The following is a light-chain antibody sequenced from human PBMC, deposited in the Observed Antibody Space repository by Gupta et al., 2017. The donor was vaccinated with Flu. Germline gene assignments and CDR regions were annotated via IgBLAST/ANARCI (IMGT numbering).Light chain of an antibody. V-gene: IGKV1-39*01. J-gene: IGKJ1*01. CDR1: QRNSTY. CDR2: AAS. Sequence: DIQMTQSPSSLSASIGDRVTITCRASQRNSTYLNWYQQQPGKAPKLLIYAASSLQSGVPSRFSGNSSGTHFTLTITRLQSEDFATYYRQQMDSVPWTFGQGTKVEIK. CDR3: QQMDSVPWT.